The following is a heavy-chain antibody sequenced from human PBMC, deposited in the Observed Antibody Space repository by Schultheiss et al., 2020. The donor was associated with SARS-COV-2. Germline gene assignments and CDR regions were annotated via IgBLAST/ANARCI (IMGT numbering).Heavy chain of an antibody. Sequence: SVKVSCKASGGTFSSYAISWVRQAPGQGLEWMGGIIPIFGTANYAQKFQGRVTITADESTSTAYMELSSLRSEDTAVYYCARDTFSEGDKTGGWNYYYYMDVWGKGTTVTVSS. V-gene: IGHV1-69*13. CDR3: ARDTFSEGDKTGGWNYYYYMDV. J-gene: IGHJ6*03. CDR2: IIPIFGTA. D-gene: IGHD3-3*02. CDR1: GGTFSSYA.